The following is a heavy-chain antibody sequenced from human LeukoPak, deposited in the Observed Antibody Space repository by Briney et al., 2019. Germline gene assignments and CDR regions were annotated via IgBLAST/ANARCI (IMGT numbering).Heavy chain of an antibody. J-gene: IGHJ4*02. Sequence: SETLSLTCTVSGGSITSYYWSWIRQPAGKGLEWIGRIYTTGSTTYNPSLKSRVTMSVDTSKNQFSLKLSSVTAADTAVYYCARRYYYGSGSYYYWGQGTLVTVSS. V-gene: IGHV4-4*07. CDR3: ARRYYYGSGSYYY. CDR2: IYTTGST. D-gene: IGHD3-10*01. CDR1: GGSITSYY.